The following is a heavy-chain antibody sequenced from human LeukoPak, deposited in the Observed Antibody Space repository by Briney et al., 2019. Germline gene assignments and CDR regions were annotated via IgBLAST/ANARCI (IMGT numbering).Heavy chain of an antibody. D-gene: IGHD3-22*01. CDR3: ARELSGFYYDSSGSFDY. CDR2: INPNSGGT. V-gene: IGHV1-2*06. Sequence: ASVKVSCKASGYTFTGYYMHWVRRAPGQGLEWMGRINPNSGGTNYAQKFQGRVTMIRDTSISTAYMELSRLRSDDTAVYYCARELSGFYYDSSGSFDYWGQGTLVTVSS. J-gene: IGHJ4*02. CDR1: GYTFTGYY.